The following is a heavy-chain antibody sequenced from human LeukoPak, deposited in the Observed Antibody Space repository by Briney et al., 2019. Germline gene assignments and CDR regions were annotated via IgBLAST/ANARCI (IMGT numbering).Heavy chain of an antibody. D-gene: IGHD4-17*01. V-gene: IGHV3-20*04. CDR2: INWHGGST. Sequence: GGSLRLSCAASGFTFSSYGMSWVRQAPGKGLEWVSNINWHGGSTNYADSVKGRFTISRDNGKNSLYLQMNSLRAEDTALYYCARSATTATTRFFDLWGRGTLVTVSS. CDR3: ARSATTATTRFFDL. CDR1: GFTFSSYG. J-gene: IGHJ2*01.